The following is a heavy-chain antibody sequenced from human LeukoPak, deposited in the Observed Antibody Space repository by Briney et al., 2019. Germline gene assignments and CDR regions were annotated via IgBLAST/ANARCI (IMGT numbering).Heavy chain of an antibody. CDR3: AKCPYYYDSSGYSRGVKSCGVDY. J-gene: IGHJ4*02. D-gene: IGHD3-22*01. CDR1: GFTFSSYG. V-gene: IGHV3-30*18. Sequence: PGGSLRLSCAASGFTFSSYGMHWVRQAPGKGLEWVAVISYDGSNQYYADSVKGRFTISRDNSKNTLYLQMNSLRAEDTAFYYCAKCPYYYDSSGYSRGVKSCGVDYWGQGTLVTVSS. CDR2: ISYDGSNQ.